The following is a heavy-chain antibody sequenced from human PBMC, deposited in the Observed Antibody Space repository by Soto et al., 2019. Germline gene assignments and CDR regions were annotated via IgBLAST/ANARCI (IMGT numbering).Heavy chain of an antibody. CDR1: GFTFSDYG. J-gene: IGHJ4*02. CDR2: IWYGGNNK. D-gene: IGHD2-21*01. V-gene: IGHV3-33*01. CDR3: ARGLHSLFDY. Sequence: GGSLRPSCAASGFTFSDYGMHWVRQAPGKGLEGVAVIWYGGNNKYYADSVKGRFTISRDNSNNTLYVQMTSLRAEDTAVYYCARGLHSLFDYWGQGTLVTVSS.